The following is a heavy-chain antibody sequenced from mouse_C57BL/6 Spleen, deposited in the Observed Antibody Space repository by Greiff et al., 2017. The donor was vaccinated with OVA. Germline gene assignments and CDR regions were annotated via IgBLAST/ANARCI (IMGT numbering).Heavy chain of an antibody. D-gene: IGHD2-4*01. V-gene: IGHV14-2*01. CDR3: ASSSYYDYDVWFAY. Sequence: VQLQQSGAELVKPGASAKLSCTASGFTIKDYYMHWVKQRTEQGLEWIGRIDPEDGETKYAPKFQGKATITADTSSNTAYLQLSSLTSEDTAVYYCASSSYYDYDVWFAYWGQGTLVTVSA. CDR2: IDPEDGET. J-gene: IGHJ3*01. CDR1: GFTIKDYY.